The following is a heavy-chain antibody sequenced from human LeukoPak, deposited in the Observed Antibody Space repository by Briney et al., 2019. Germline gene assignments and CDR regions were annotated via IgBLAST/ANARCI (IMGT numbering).Heavy chain of an antibody. D-gene: IGHD6-13*01. CDR2: IIPIFGTA. V-gene: IGHV1-69*13. CDR3: ARAQRVAAAGVFDY. CDR1: GGTFSSYA. Sequence: GASVKVSCKASGGTFSSYAISWVRQAPGQGREWMGGIIPIFGTANYAQKFQGRVTITADESTSTAYMELSSLRSEDTAVYYCARAQRVAAAGVFDYWGQGTLVTVSS. J-gene: IGHJ4*02.